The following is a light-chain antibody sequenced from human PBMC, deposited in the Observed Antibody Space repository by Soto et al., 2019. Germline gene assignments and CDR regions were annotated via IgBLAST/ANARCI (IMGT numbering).Light chain of an antibody. CDR1: QSISSW. Sequence: DNHMTQSPSTLSASVGDRVTITCRASQSISSWLAWYQQKPGKAPNLLIYKASSLRSGVPSRFSGSGSGTEFTLTISSLQPDDSATYYCQQYKSYPWTFGQGTNVDIK. CDR2: KAS. CDR3: QQYKSYPWT. V-gene: IGKV1-5*03. J-gene: IGKJ1*01.